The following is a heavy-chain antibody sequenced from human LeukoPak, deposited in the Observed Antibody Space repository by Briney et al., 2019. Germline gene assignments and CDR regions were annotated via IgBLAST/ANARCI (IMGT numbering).Heavy chain of an antibody. V-gene: IGHV1-18*04. CDR3: ARLYYYDSSGYFRFYAFDI. D-gene: IGHD3-22*01. Sequence: ASVKVSCKASGYTFTGYYMHWVRQAPGQGLEWMGWISAYNGNTNYAQKLQGRVTMTTDTSTSTAYMELRSLRSDDTAVYYCARLYYYDSSGYFRFYAFDIWGQGTMVTVSS. CDR1: GYTFTGYY. J-gene: IGHJ3*02. CDR2: ISAYNGNT.